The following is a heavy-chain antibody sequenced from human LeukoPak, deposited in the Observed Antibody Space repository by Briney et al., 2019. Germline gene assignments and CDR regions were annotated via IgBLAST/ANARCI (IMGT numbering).Heavy chain of an antibody. D-gene: IGHD6-19*01. CDR2: IYYSGST. Sequence: SQTLSLTCTVSGGSIISSAYYWSWIRQPPGKGLEWIGYIYYSGSTYYNPSLKSRVTISLDTTKNQFSLKLSSVTAADTAVYYCVRTEVSSGSEDYWGQGTLVTVSS. V-gene: IGHV4-30-4*08. J-gene: IGHJ4*02. CDR1: GGSIISSAYY. CDR3: VRTEVSSGSEDY.